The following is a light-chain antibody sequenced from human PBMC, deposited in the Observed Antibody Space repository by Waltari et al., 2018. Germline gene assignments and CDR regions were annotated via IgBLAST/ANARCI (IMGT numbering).Light chain of an antibody. CDR2: EVS. V-gene: IGLV2-23*02. Sequence: QSALTQPASVSGSPGQSITISCTGPSSAVGSYNLVSWDQQHPGKAPNLMIYEVSKRPSGVSNRFSGSKSGNMASLTIPGLQAEDEADYYCCSYAGSSTFVFG. J-gene: IGLJ2*01. CDR1: SSAVGSYNL. CDR3: CSYAGSSTFV.